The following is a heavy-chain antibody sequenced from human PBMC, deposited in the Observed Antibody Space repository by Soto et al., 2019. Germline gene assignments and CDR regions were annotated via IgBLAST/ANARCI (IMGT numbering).Heavy chain of an antibody. V-gene: IGHV1-3*01. J-gene: IGHJ4*02. CDR1: GYTFTSYA. CDR2: INAGNGTT. Sequence: ASVKVSCKASGYTFTSYAMHWVRQAPGQRLEWMGWINAGNGTTKYSQKFQGRVTITRDTSASTAYMELSSLRSEDTAVYYCARNLLGYCSGGSCYGIRFDYWGQGTLVTVSS. D-gene: IGHD2-15*01. CDR3: ARNLLGYCSGGSCYGIRFDY.